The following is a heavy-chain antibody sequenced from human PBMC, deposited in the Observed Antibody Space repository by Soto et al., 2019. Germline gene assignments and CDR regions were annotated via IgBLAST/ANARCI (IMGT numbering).Heavy chain of an antibody. J-gene: IGHJ6*02. D-gene: IGHD3-10*01. CDR1: GGSLTRYY. Sequence: XTLSLSCAVSGGSLTRYYWSCIRQPPGKTLELIGTIYYSGRTNYSPSLKRRFTISVDTYKNQFSLKMGSVTAAYTAVYFCTRALYGSGVLDVWGQGTTGTVSS. CDR2: IYYSGRT. V-gene: IGHV4-59*12. CDR3: TRALYGSGVLDV.